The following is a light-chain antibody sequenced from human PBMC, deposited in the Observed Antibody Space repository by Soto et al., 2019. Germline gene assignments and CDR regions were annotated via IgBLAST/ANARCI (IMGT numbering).Light chain of an antibody. V-gene: IGKV3-15*01. CDR3: QQYDNWPPIT. J-gene: IGKJ5*01. Sequence: EIVMTQSPATLSVSPGERATLSCRASQTISRGLAWYQQKPGQAPSLLIYDSSTSATGIPARFSGSGSGTEFTLTISSLQSEDFAVYYCQQYDNWPPITFGQGTRLEIK. CDR1: QTISRG. CDR2: DSS.